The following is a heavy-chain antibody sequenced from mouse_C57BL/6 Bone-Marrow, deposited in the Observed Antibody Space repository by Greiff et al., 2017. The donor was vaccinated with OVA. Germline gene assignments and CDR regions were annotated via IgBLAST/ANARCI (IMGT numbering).Heavy chain of an antibody. D-gene: IGHD2-3*01. Sequence: VQLVESGAELARPGASVKLSCKASGYTFTSYGISWVKQRTGQGLEWIGEIYPRSGNTYYNEKFKGKATLTADKSSSTAYMELRSLTSEDSAVYFCARGGDGYSYAMDYWGQGTSVTVSS. CDR1: GYTFTSYG. CDR2: IYPRSGNT. V-gene: IGHV1-81*01. CDR3: ARGGDGYSYAMDY. J-gene: IGHJ4*01.